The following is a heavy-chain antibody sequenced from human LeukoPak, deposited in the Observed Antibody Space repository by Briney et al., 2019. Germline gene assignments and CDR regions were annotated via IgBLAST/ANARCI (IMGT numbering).Heavy chain of an antibody. CDR1: GFTFSSYW. Sequence: PGGSLRLSCAASGFTFSSYWMSWVRQAPGKGLEWVANIKQDGSEKYYVDSVKGRFTISRDNAKNSLYLQMNSLRAEDTAVYYCARDTSDFWSGTFDYWGQGTLVTVSS. D-gene: IGHD3-3*01. CDR3: ARDTSDFWSGTFDY. V-gene: IGHV3-7*01. J-gene: IGHJ4*02. CDR2: IKQDGSEK.